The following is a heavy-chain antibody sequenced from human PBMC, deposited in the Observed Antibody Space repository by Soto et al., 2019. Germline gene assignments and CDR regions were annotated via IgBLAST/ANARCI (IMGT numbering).Heavy chain of an antibody. D-gene: IGHD6-13*01. CDR1: GFTFSSYE. Sequence: PGGSLRLSCATSGFTFSSYEMNWVRQAPGKGLEWVSYISSSGSTIYYADSVKGRFTISRDNAKNSLYLQMDSLRAEDTAVYYCARDQEAGSFFPYYYGMDVWGQGTTVNVSS. CDR2: ISSSGSTI. V-gene: IGHV3-48*03. CDR3: ARDQEAGSFFPYYYGMDV. J-gene: IGHJ6*02.